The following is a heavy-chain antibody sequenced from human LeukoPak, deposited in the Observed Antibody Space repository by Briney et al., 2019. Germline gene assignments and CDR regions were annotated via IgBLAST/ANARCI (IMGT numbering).Heavy chain of an antibody. D-gene: IGHD3-9*01. CDR2: INHSGST. CDR3: ARLYYDILTFDH. V-gene: IGHV4-34*01. J-gene: IGHJ4*02. Sequence: PSETLSLACAVYGGSFSGYYWSWIRQPPGKGLEWIGEINHSGSTNYIPSLKSRVTISVDTSKNQFSLKLSSVTAADTAVYYCARLYYDILTFDHWGQGILVTVSS. CDR1: GGSFSGYY.